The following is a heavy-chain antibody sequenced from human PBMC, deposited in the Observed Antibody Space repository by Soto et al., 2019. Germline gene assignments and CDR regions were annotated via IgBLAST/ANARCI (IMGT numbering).Heavy chain of an antibody. V-gene: IGHV3-23*01. CDR1: GFPFISQS. Sequence: VQLLESGGGLVQPGGSLSLSCAASGFPFISQSMTWVRQAPDKGLMWASGISGSGTATYYADSVKGRFTTSRDNSKDTLHLQTNNLRAEDSAIYFCAKAWWGYRPLDHYYYYMDVWGKGTTVTVSS. CDR2: ISGSGTAT. J-gene: IGHJ6*03. CDR3: AKAWWGYRPLDHYYYYMDV. D-gene: IGHD2-21*01.